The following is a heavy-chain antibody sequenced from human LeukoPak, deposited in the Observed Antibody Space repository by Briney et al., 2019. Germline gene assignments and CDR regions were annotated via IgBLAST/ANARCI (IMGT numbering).Heavy chain of an antibody. CDR3: AKAHAGGWYPDAFDV. J-gene: IGHJ3*01. CDR1: GFSVSSNY. CDR2: IYSGGTT. Sequence: PGGSLRLSCAASGFSVSSNYMSWVRQAPGKGLEWVSVIYSGGTTYYADSVKGRFTISRDNSKNTLYLQMNSLRAEDTAVYYCAKAHAGGWYPDAFDVWGQGTMVTVSS. D-gene: IGHD6-19*01. V-gene: IGHV3-53*01.